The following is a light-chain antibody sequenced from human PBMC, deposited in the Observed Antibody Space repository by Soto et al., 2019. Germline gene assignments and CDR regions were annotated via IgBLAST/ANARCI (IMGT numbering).Light chain of an antibody. CDR2: DAS. V-gene: IGKV3-11*01. CDR1: QSVSSY. Sequence: EIVLTQSPATLSLSPGERATLSCRASQSVSSYLAWYQQKPGQAPRLLIYDASNRATGIPARFSGSGSGTDFTPTISSLEPEDFAVYHCQQVSNWPPLYTFGQGTKLEI. J-gene: IGKJ2*01. CDR3: QQVSNWPPLYT.